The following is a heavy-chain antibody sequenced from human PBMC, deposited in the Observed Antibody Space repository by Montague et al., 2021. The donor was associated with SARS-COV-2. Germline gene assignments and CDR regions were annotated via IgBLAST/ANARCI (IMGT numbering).Heavy chain of an antibody. CDR1: GGSISSYY. V-gene: IGHV4-59*13. Sequence: SETLSLTCTVSGGSISSYYWSWIRQPPGKGLEWIGYIYYSGSTYYTPSLKSRVSFSVDASKNEFPLRLTSVSAADTAVYYCARGGGDYGGNPFDYWGQGTLVTVSS. CDR3: ARGGGDYGGNPFDY. D-gene: IGHD4-23*01. CDR2: IYYSGST. J-gene: IGHJ4*02.